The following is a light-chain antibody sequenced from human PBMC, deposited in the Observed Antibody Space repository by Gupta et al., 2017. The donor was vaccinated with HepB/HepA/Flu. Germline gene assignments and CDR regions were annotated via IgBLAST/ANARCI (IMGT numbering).Light chain of an antibody. V-gene: IGLV3-19*01. CDR2: PRN. J-gene: IGLJ2*01. Sequence: SSELTQDPAVSVALGQTVRITCQGDSLRSHYASWYPQKSGQAPILVIYPRNNRPSGIPLRFSASSSGNTASLTITGAQAEDEADYYCNSRDSTGSRLLFGGGTKLTVL. CDR1: SLRSHY. CDR3: NSRDSTGSRLL.